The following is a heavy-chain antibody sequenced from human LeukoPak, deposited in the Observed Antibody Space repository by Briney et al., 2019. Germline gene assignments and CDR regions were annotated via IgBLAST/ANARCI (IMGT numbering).Heavy chain of an antibody. CDR3: SSRGITMLRGAVEDAFDI. Sequence: GGSLRLSCAASGFTFSSYEMNWVRQAPGKGLEWVSYISSSGSTIYYADSVKGRFTISRDNAKNSLYLQMNSLKTEDTAVYYCSSRGITMLRGAVEDAFDIWGQGTMVTVSS. V-gene: IGHV3-48*03. CDR1: GFTFSSYE. D-gene: IGHD3-10*01. CDR2: ISSSGSTI. J-gene: IGHJ3*02.